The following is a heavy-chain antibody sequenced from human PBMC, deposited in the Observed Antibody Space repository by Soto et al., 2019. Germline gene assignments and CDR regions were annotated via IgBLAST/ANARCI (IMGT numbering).Heavy chain of an antibody. V-gene: IGHV4-59*08. CDR1: SGPSKSHN. CDR3: VRQGIGFLHGLVDV. CDR2: VYDTWGT. Sequence: QVQVQQSGPGLVKPSETLSLTCTVSSGPSKSHNWGWIRQPPGRGLEWIGYVYDTWGTSYNPSLKSRVTVSADTSTNRISLTLRFVTDADTAVYYCVRQGIGFLHGLVDVWGQGTTVIVSS. D-gene: IGHD3-10*01. J-gene: IGHJ6*01.